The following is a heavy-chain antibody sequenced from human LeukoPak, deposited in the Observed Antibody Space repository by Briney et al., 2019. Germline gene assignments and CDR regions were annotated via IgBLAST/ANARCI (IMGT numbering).Heavy chain of an antibody. CDR2: IYHSGST. CDR3: ARESYQLLIGY. V-gene: IGHV4-38-2*02. CDR1: GYSISSGYY. D-gene: IGHD2-2*01. J-gene: IGHJ4*02. Sequence: SETLSLTCTVSGYSISSGYYWGWIRQPPGKGLEWIGSIYHSGSTYYNPSLKSRVTISVDTSKNQFSLKLSSVTAADTAVYYCARESYQLLIGYWGQGTLVTVSS.